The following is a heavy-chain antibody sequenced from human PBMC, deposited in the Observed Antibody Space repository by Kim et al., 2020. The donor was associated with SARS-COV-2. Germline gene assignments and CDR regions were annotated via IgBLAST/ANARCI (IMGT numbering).Heavy chain of an antibody. J-gene: IGHJ4*02. Sequence: GGSLRLSCAASEFSFSGDWMHWVRQAPGKGLMWLSIINPYGSVKVYADFVKGRFTVSRDNAKNTLFLQMNSLTVDDTAVYYCTRDAPGVVHLDYWGQGTLVTVSS. D-gene: IGHD3-3*01. CDR1: EFSFSGDW. CDR3: TRDAPGVVHLDY. CDR2: INPYGSVK. V-gene: IGHV3-74*01.